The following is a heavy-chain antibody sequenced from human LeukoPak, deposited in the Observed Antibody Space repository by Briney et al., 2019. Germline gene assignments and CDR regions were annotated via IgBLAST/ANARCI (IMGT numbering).Heavy chain of an antibody. J-gene: IGHJ4*02. Sequence: ASVKVSCKATSRISWVRQAPGQGLEWMGWINPNSGGTNYAQKFQGRVTMTRDTSISTAYMELSRLRSDDTAVYYSARGPADSSGYYARYFDYWGQGTLVTVSS. CDR2: INPNSGGT. D-gene: IGHD3-22*01. CDR1: TSR. CDR3: ARGPADSSGYYARYFDY. V-gene: IGHV1-2*02.